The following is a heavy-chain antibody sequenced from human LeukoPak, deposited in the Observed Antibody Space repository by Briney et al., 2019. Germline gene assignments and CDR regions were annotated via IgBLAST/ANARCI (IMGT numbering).Heavy chain of an antibody. J-gene: IGHJ3*01. CDR3: ARGMYNWNTVGPRSLDL. CDR1: GDTISSGGYY. D-gene: IGHD1/OR15-1a*01. CDR2: IYYSGST. V-gene: IGHV4-31*03. Sequence: SDTLTLTCTVSGDTISSGGYYWSWIRQHPGKGLEWMGYIYYSGSTYYNQSLKSRVTISVDTSKNQFSLKLRPVTAADTAVYYFARGMYNWNTVGPRSLDLWAQGTMVTVSS.